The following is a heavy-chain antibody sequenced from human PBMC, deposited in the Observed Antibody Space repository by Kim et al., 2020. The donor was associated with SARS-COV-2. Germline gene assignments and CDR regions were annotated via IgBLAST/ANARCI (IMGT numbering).Heavy chain of an antibody. J-gene: IGHJ4*02. D-gene: IGHD4-17*01. Sequence: GGSTYYADSVKGRFTISRGNSKNTLYLQRNSLRAEDTAVYYWAKDPGDYIDWGQGTLVTVSS. V-gene: IGHV3-23*01. CDR2: GGST. CDR3: AKDPGDYID.